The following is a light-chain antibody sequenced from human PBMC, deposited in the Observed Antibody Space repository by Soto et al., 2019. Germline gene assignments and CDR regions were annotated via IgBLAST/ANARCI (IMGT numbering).Light chain of an antibody. V-gene: IGKV1-33*01. CDR1: QDISNY. CDR2: DAS. J-gene: IGKJ4*01. CDR3: QQYDNLPPGT. Sequence: DIQMTQSPSSLSASVGDRVTITCQASQDISNYLNWCQQKPGKAPKLLIYDASNLETGVPSRFSGSGSGTDFTFTISSLQPEDIATYYCQQYDNLPPGTFGGGTKVDIK.